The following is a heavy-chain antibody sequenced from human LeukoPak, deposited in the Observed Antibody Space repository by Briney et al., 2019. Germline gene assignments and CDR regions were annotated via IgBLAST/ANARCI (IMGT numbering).Heavy chain of an antibody. V-gene: IGHV3-23*01. J-gene: IGHJ6*02. D-gene: IGHD3-3*01. CDR1: GFTFSSYA. CDR3: AKDHTITDFWSGYFVELQDGMDV. Sequence: AGGSLRLSCAASGFTFSSYAMSWVRQAPGKGLEWVSAISGSGGSTYYADSVKGRFTISRDNSKNTLYLQMNSLRAEDTAVYYCAKDHTITDFWSGYFVELQDGMDVWGQGTTVTVSS. CDR2: ISGSGGST.